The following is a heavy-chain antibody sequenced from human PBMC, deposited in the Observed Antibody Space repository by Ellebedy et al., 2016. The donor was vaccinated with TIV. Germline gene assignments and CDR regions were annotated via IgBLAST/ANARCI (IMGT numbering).Heavy chain of an antibody. J-gene: IGHJ6*02. Sequence: SVKVSRXASGYTFTSYDINWVRQATGQGLEWMGGIIPIFGTANYAQKFQGRVTITADESTSTAYMELSSLRSEDTAVYYCARAGSSVYYYYGMDVWGQGTTVTVSS. V-gene: IGHV1-69*13. D-gene: IGHD6-6*01. CDR2: IIPIFGTA. CDR3: ARAGSSVYYYYGMDV. CDR1: GYTFTSYD.